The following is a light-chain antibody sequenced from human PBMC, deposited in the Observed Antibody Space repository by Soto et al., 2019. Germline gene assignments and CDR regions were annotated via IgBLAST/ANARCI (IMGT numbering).Light chain of an antibody. Sequence: QSALTQPASVSGSPGQSITISCTGTSSDVGGYNYVSWYQQEPGKAPKLMIYEVSNRPSGISNRFSGSKSGNTASLTISGLQAEDDADYYCSSYTSTSTLYVFGTGTKLTVI. CDR2: EVS. J-gene: IGLJ1*01. CDR3: SSYTSTSTLYV. CDR1: SSDVGGYNY. V-gene: IGLV2-14*01.